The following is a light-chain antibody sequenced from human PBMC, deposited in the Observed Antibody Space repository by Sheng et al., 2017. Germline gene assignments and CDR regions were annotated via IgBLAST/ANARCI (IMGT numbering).Light chain of an antibody. CDR2: GNT. CDR3: YTYDRNLGAWL. CDR1: SSNIGAAYD. Sequence: QLVLTQPPSVSGAPGQRVTIACTGSSSNIGAAYDVHWYQHLPGAAPKLLIYGNTNRPSGVPDRFSGSRSGSSASLAITGLRTEDEADYYCYTYDRNLGAWLFGGGTKLTVL. J-gene: IGLJ3*02. V-gene: IGLV1-40*01.